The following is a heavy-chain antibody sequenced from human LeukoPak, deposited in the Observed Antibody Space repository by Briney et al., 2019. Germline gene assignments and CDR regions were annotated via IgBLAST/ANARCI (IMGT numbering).Heavy chain of an antibody. Sequence: GGSLRLSCAASGFTFSNHAMSWVRQAPGKGLEWVSTISGSGDSTYYAESVKGRFTISGDNSKNTLYLQMNSLRAEDTAVYYCARRGPNWGFFDYWGREPWSPSLQ. D-gene: IGHD7-27*01. CDR1: GFTFSNHA. J-gene: IGHJ4*02. V-gene: IGHV3-23*01. CDR2: ISGSGDST. CDR3: ARRGPNWGFFDY.